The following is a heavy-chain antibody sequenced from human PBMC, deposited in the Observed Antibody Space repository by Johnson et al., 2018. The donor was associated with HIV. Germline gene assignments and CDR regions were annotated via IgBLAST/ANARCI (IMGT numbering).Heavy chain of an antibody. D-gene: IGHD4-17*01. Sequence: VQLVESGGGVVQPGRSLRLSCAASGFTFDDYAMHWVRQAPGKGLEWVSGISGSGGSTYYADSVKGRFTISRDNSENTLYLQMNSLRAEDTAVYYCARSFRDYEEDTFDIWGQGTMVTVSS. V-gene: IGHV3-23*04. J-gene: IGHJ3*02. CDR3: ARSFRDYEEDTFDI. CDR2: ISGSGGST. CDR1: GFTFDDYA.